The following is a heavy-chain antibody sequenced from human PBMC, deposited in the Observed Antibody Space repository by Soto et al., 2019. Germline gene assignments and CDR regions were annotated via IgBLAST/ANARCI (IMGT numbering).Heavy chain of an antibody. V-gene: IGHV3-30-3*01. J-gene: IGHJ4*02. CDR2: ISYDGSNK. D-gene: IGHD6-19*01. CDR1: GFTFSSYA. Sequence: QSGGSLRLSCAASGFTFSSYAMHWVRQAPGKGLEWVAVISYDGSNKYYADSVKGRFTISRDNSKNTLYLQMNSLRAEDTAVYYCARDHLTGWGYPHDYWGQGTLVTVSS. CDR3: ARDHLTGWGYPHDY.